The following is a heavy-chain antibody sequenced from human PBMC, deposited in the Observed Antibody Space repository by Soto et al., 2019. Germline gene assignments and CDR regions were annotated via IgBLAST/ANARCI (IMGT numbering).Heavy chain of an antibody. J-gene: IGHJ6*02. D-gene: IGHD2-15*01. Sequence: ASVKVSCKASGYTFTSYGISWVRQAPGQGLEWMGWISAYNGNTNYAQKPQGRVTMTTDTSTSTAYMELRSLRSDDTAVYYCARDVVVVAANSAVDGLYYYYGMDVWGQGTTVTVYS. CDR3: ARDVVVVAANSAVDGLYYYYGMDV. CDR1: GYTFTSYG. V-gene: IGHV1-18*04. CDR2: ISAYNGNT.